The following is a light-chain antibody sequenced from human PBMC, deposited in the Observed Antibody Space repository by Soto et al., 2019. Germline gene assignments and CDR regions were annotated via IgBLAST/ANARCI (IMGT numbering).Light chain of an antibody. CDR2: EVS. J-gene: IGLJ2*01. CDR3: CSYGGSNNVV. V-gene: IGLV2-23*02. CDR1: SSDVGSYNL. Sequence: QSALTQPASVSGSPGQSITISCTGTSSDVGSYNLVSWYQHHPGKAPKVLIYEVSKRPSGVSDHFSGSKSDNTASLTISGLQAEDEADYYCCSYGGSNNVVFGGGTKLTVL.